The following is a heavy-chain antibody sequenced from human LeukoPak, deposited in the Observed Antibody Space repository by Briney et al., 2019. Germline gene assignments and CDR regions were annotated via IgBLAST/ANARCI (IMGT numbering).Heavy chain of an antibody. CDR2: INHSGST. D-gene: IGHD3-22*01. J-gene: IGHJ4*02. CDR3: ASLSQDYYDSSGYYYFDY. CDR1: GGSFSGYY. V-gene: IGHV4-34*01. Sequence: SETLSLICAVYGGSFSGYYWRWIRQPPGKGLEWIGEINHSGSTNYNPSLKSRVTISVDTSKNQFSLKLSSVTAADTAVYYCASLSQDYYDSSGYYYFDYWGQGTLVTVSS.